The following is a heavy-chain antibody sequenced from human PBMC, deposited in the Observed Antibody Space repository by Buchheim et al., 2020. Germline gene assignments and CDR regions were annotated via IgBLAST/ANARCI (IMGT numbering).Heavy chain of an antibody. D-gene: IGHD4-23*01. Sequence: EVQLVESGGGLVQPGGSLRLSCAASGFTLSTYWMHWVRQVPGKGLSWVSRMNEDRSTTNYADSVKGRFTISRDSAKNTLYLEMNSLRAEDTAVYYCVKDMFGNSDYWGQGTL. CDR3: VKDMFGNSDY. CDR2: MNEDRSTT. J-gene: IGHJ4*02. CDR1: GFTLSTYW. V-gene: IGHV3-74*01.